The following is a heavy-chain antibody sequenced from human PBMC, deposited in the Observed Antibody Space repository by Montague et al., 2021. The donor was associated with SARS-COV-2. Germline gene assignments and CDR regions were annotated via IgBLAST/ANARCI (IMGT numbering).Heavy chain of an antibody. D-gene: IGHD5-12*01. Sequence: ETLSLTCTVSGGSISSYYWSWIRQSPVKGLEWIGYIYYTGSTNYNPSLKSRVTMSVDTSKNQFSLKLSSVTAADTAVYYCARGGATGYGMDVWGQGTTVTVSS. CDR2: IYYTGST. J-gene: IGHJ6*02. CDR1: GGSISSYY. V-gene: IGHV4-59*01. CDR3: ARGGATGYGMDV.